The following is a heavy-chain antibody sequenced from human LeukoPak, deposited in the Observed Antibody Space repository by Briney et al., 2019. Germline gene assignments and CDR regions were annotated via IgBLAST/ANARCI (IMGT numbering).Heavy chain of an antibody. CDR3: ARAYYYDSRGFPDAYYFDY. CDR1: GYTFTGYY. CDR2: INPNSGGT. D-gene: IGHD3-22*01. J-gene: IGHJ4*02. Sequence: ASVKVSCKASGYTFTGYYMHWVRQAPGQGLEWMGWINPNSGGTNYAQKFQGRVTMTRDTSISTAYMELSRLRSEDTAVYYCARAYYYDSRGFPDAYYFDYWGQGTLVTVSS. V-gene: IGHV1-2*02.